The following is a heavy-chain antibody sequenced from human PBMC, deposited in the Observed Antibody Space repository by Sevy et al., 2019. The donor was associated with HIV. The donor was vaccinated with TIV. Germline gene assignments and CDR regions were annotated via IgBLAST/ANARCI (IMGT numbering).Heavy chain of an antibody. V-gene: IGHV3-30*18. J-gene: IGHJ6*02. Sequence: GGSLRLSCAAPGFAFSDYAMHWVRQAPGKGLEWVAAISYAGDNTYFADPVKGRFTVSKDNSKNTLYLEMNSLRAEETAVYYCAKAHADCCGGTCYTAHYYYDMDVWGRGATVTVSS. CDR3: AKAHADCCGGTCYTAHYYYDMDV. CDR2: ISYAGDNT. CDR1: GFAFSDYA. D-gene: IGHD2-15*01.